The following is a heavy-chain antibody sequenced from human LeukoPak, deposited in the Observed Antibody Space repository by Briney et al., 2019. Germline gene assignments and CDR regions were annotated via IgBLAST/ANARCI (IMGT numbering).Heavy chain of an antibody. CDR3: ARDAHRGMDV. V-gene: IGHV3-74*01. J-gene: IGHJ6*02. CDR2: INSDGSSR. CDR1: GFIFNNYW. Sequence: GGSLRLSCAASGFIFNNYWMHWVRQAPGKGLVWVSRINSDGSSRNYADSVKGRFTISRDNANNMLYLQMNSLRAEDTAVYYCARDAHRGMDVWGQGTTVTVSS.